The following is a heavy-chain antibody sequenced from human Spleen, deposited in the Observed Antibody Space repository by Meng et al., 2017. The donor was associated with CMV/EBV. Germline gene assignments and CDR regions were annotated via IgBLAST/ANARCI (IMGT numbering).Heavy chain of an antibody. CDR3: ATPMVGTRVFDY. Sequence: SETLSLTCAVYGVSFSDYYWSWIRQPPGKGLEWIGEINHSGNTKCNPSLESRVTISVDTSKNQFSLKMTSVTAADTAIYYCATPMVGTRVFDYWAQGPPVTVSS. J-gene: IGHJ4*02. CDR1: GVSFSDYY. V-gene: IGHV4-34*01. D-gene: IGHD2-21*02. CDR2: INHSGNT.